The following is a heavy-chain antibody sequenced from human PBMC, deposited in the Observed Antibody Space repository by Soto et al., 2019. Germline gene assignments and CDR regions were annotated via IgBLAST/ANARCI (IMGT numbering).Heavy chain of an antibody. CDR2: FDPEDVER. Sequence: ASVKLSSEDSGFTITERSLQSVQQAPRKGLEWMGGFDPEDVERIYEQKFQGRVTKTEHTSTDTAYMKQHSLISEDTAVYYSARTRSSCRVFEY. CDR1: GFTITERS. J-gene: IGHJ1*01. D-gene: IGHD2-15*01. CDR3: ARTRSSCRVFEY. V-gene: IGHV1-24*01.